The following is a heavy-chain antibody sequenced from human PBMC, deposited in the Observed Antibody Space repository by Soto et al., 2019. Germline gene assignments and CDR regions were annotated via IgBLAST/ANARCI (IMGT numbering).Heavy chain of an antibody. CDR3: ARGNSPVNVY. CDR1: VFTFSSFE. D-gene: IGHD3-16*02. Sequence: PGGSLRLSCAASVFTFSSFEMNCVRHAPGKCLEWISYISTTGTTIYYADSVKGRFTISRDNAQNSLYLQMKGLRAEDTGVYYCARGNSPVNVYWGQGTLVTLSS. V-gene: IGHV3-48*03. J-gene: IGHJ4*02. CDR2: ISTTGTTI.